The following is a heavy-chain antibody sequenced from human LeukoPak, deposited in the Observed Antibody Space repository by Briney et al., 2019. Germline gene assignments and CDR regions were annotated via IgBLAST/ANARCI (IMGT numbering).Heavy chain of an antibody. V-gene: IGHV4-39*07. CDR3: ARDSVGSGSYFPPYNWFDP. CDR2: IYYSGST. Sequence: SETLSLTCTVSGGSISSSSYYWGWIRQPPGKGLEWIGSIYYSGSTYYNPSLKSRVTISVDTSKNQFSLKLSSVTAADTAVYYCARDSVGSGSYFPPYNWFDPWGQGTLVTVSS. D-gene: IGHD3-10*01. J-gene: IGHJ5*02. CDR1: GGSISSSSYY.